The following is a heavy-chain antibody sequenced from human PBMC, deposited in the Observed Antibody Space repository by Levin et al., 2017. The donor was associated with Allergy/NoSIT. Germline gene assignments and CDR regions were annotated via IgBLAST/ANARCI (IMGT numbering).Heavy chain of an antibody. CDR2: ISHSGST. Sequence: SETLSLTCAVSGYSISSGYYWGWIRQPPGKGLEWIGHISHSGSTYYNPSLKSGVTISGDTSKNQFSLKLSSVTAADTAVYYCARDSERYGMDVWGQGTTVTVSS. CDR1: GYSISSGYY. V-gene: IGHV4-38-2*02. CDR3: ARDSERYGMDV. J-gene: IGHJ6*02. D-gene: IGHD1-1*01.